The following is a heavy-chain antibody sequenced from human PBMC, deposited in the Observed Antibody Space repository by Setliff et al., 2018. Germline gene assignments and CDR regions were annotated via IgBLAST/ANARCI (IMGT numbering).Heavy chain of an antibody. CDR3: ARGPRHNFWSGYYLVAVNY. D-gene: IGHD3-3*01. V-gene: IGHV1-8*02. CDR2: INPNSGNT. J-gene: IGHJ4*02. Sequence: SVKVSCKASGYTFTNYDINWVRQATGQGLEWMGWINPNSGNTGYAQNFQGRVTMTRNTSISTAYMELSSLRFEDTAVYYCARGPRHNFWSGYYLVAVNYWGQGTLVTVS. CDR1: GYTFTNYD.